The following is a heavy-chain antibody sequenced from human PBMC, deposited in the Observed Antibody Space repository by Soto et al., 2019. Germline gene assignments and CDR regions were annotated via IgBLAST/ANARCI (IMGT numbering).Heavy chain of an antibody. J-gene: IGHJ5*02. CDR2: MNPDSGNT. CDR1: GYTFGNND. V-gene: IGHV1-8*01. Sequence: ASVKVSCKASGYTFGNNDISWVRQATGQGLEWMGWMNPDSGNTGYAQKFQGRVSMTRNTSITTAYLELSSLRSDDTAIYYCARMATSGTLNWFDPWGQGTLVTVSS. CDR3: ARMATSGTLNWFDP.